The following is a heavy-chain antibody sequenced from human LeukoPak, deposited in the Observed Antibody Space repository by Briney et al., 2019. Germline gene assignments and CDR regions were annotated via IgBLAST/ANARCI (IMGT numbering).Heavy chain of an antibody. D-gene: IGHD5-12*01. CDR2: INSDGSST. CDR1: GFTFSSNW. Sequence: GGPLRLSCAASGFTFSSNWMHWVRQAPGKGLVWVSHINSDGSSTNYADSVKGRFTISRDNAKNTLYLQMNSLRVEDTAVYYCARDPYSGYNRALDYWGQGTLVTVSS. V-gene: IGHV3-74*01. J-gene: IGHJ4*02. CDR3: ARDPYSGYNRALDY.